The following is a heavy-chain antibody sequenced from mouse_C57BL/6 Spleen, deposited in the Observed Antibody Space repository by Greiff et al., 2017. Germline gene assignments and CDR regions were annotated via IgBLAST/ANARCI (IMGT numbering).Heavy chain of an antibody. CDR3: ARSGHAGFDY. D-gene: IGHD1-3*01. CDR2: IYPGDGDT. J-gene: IGHJ2*01. V-gene: IGHV1-80*01. CDR1: GYAFSSYW. Sequence: VQLQQSGAELVKPGASVKISCKASGYAFSSYWMNWVKQRPGKGLEWIGQIYPGDGDTNYNGKFKGKATLTADKSSSTAYMQLSILTSEASAVYFCARSGHAGFDYWGQGTTLTVSS.